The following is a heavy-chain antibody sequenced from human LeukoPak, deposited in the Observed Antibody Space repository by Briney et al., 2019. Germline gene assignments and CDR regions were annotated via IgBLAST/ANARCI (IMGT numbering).Heavy chain of an antibody. Sequence: KPSETLSLTCTVSGASISSSAYYWGWIRQPPGKGLEWIGSIGGSNYYRGSTYYNPSLKSRVTISVDTSKNQFSLKLSSVTAADTAVYYCARVPFWGIFGVVTLYYFDYWGQGTLVTVSS. CDR1: GASISSSAYY. CDR3: ARVPFWGIFGVVTLYYFDY. V-gene: IGHV4-39*07. CDR2: IGGSNYYRGST. J-gene: IGHJ4*02. D-gene: IGHD3-3*01.